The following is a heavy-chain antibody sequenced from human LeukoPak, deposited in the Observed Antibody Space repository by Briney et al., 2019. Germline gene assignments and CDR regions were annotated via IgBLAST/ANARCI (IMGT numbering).Heavy chain of an antibody. V-gene: IGHV3-53*01. CDR3: ARADDFGDYDC. Sequence: GGSLRLSCAASGFTVSSKYMSWVRQAPGKGLEWVSIIYPGGTTYYADSVRGRFTISRDNSKNTVYLQMNSLKVDDAAVYYCARADDFGDYDCWGQGTLVTVSS. J-gene: IGHJ4*02. CDR2: IYPGGTT. D-gene: IGHD4-17*01. CDR1: GFTVSSKY.